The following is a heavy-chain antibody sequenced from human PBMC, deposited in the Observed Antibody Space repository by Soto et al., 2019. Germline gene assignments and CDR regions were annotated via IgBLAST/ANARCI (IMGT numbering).Heavy chain of an antibody. CDR1: GYTFTSYD. D-gene: IGHD3-16*01. J-gene: IGHJ5*02. V-gene: IGHV1-8*01. CDR2: MNPNSGNT. Sequence: QVHLVQSGAEVKKPGASVKVSCKASGYTFTSYDINWVRQATGQGLEWMGWMNPNSGNTVYAQKFQGRVTMTRNPSISTANMGLGSLRSEDTAVYYCAREKGGWFDPWGQGTLVTVSS. CDR3: AREKGGWFDP.